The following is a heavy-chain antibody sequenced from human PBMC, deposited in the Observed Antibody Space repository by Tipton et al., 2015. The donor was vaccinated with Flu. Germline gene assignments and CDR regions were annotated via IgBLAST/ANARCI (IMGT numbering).Heavy chain of an antibody. Sequence: QSGAEVKKPGSSVKVSCKASGGTFSSYAISWVRQAPGQGLEWMGGIIPIFGTANYAQKLQGRVTMTTDTSTSTAYMELRSLRSDDTAVYYCARSNEDDIVVVPAAIWGQGTLVTVSS. D-gene: IGHD2-2*01. V-gene: IGHV1-69*05. J-gene: IGHJ4*02. CDR1: GGTFSSYA. CDR3: ARSNEDDIVVVPAAI. CDR2: IIPIFGTA.